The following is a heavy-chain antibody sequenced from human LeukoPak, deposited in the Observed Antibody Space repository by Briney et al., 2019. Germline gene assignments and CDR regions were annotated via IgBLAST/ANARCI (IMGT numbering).Heavy chain of an antibody. CDR2: ITNSGSTI. D-gene: IGHD2-2*01. J-gene: IGHJ4*02. CDR3: ARKYCSSTSCRFDY. V-gene: IGHV3-48*03. CDR1: GFTFSSYE. Sequence: PGGSLRLSCAASGFTFSSYEMNWVRQAPGKGLEGGSYITNSGSTIYYAAPVKGRFTIARDNAKNLLYLQMNRLRAEATAVYYCARKYCSSTSCRFDYRGQGILVTVSS.